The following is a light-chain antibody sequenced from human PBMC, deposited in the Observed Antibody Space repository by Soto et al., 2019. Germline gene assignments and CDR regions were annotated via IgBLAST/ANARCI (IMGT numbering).Light chain of an antibody. V-gene: IGKV1-5*03. Sequence: DIQMTQSPSTLSASVGDRVTITCRASQSVSSWLAWYQQKPGKAPKSLIYKSSDLESGVPSRFSGSGSGTEFTLTISSLQPNDFATYYCQQYHSYPYTFGQRTKLDIK. CDR1: QSVSSW. CDR2: KSS. CDR3: QQYHSYPYT. J-gene: IGKJ2*01.